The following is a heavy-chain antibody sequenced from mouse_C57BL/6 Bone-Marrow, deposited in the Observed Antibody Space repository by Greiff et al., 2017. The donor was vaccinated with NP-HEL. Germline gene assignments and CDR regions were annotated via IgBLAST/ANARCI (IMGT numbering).Heavy chain of an antibody. D-gene: IGHD1-1*01. CDR3: ARFYYYGSSSAWFAY. Sequence: VHLVESGAELARPGASVKLSCKASGYTFTSYGISWVKQRTGQGLEWIGEIYPRSGNTYYNEKFKGKATLTADKSSSTAYMELRSLTSEDSAVYFCARFYYYGSSSAWFAYWGQGTLVTVSA. V-gene: IGHV1-81*01. J-gene: IGHJ3*01. CDR1: GYTFTSYG. CDR2: IYPRSGNT.